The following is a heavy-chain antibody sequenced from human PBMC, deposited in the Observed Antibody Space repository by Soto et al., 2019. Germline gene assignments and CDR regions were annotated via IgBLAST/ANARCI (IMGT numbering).Heavy chain of an antibody. CDR1: GGSFSGYY. V-gene: IGHV4-34*01. CDR2: INHSGST. D-gene: IGHD4-17*01. CDR3: ARLDTTVVTLGY. Sequence: SETLSLTCAVYGGSFSGYYWSWIRQPPGKGLGWIGEINHSGSTNYNPSLKSRVTISVDTSKNQFSLKLSSVTAADTAVYYCARLDTTVVTLGYWGQGTLVTVSS. J-gene: IGHJ4*02.